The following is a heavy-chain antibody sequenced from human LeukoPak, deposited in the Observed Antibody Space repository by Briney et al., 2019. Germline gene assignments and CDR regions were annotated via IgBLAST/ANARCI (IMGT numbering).Heavy chain of an antibody. J-gene: IGHJ4*02. V-gene: IGHV4-4*02. CDR2: IYHSGST. CDR1: GGSISSSNW. Sequence: SETLSLTCAVSGGSISSSNWWSWVRPPPGKGLEWIGEIYHSGSTNYNPSLKGRVTISVDKSKNQFSLKLSSVTAADTAVYYCASKLYGDARTFDYWGQGTLVTVP. D-gene: IGHD4-17*01. CDR3: ASKLYGDARTFDY.